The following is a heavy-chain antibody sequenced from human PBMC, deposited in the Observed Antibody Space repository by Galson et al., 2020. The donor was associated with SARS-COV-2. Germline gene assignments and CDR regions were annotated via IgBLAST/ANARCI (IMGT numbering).Heavy chain of an antibody. CDR3: ARETFDYSSSFFDF. D-gene: IGHD6-6*01. Sequence: GESLKISCVASGFTFSSFAMHWVRQAPGKGLEWVAIISYAGSTAYNADSVKGRFTISRDNSKNTLYLQMNSLRGEDTAVYYCARETFDYSSSFFDFWGQGILVTVSS. CDR1: GFTFSSFA. J-gene: IGHJ4*02. CDR2: ISYAGSTA. V-gene: IGHV3-30*04.